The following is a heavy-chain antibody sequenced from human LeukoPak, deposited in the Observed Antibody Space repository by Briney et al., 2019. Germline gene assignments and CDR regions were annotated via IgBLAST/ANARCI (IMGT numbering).Heavy chain of an antibody. CDR2: ISSSDNTL. V-gene: IGHV3-48*04. J-gene: IGHJ4*02. D-gene: IGHD6-19*01. CDR3: ARGSDSSWR. Sequence: QAGGSLRLSCVDSGFTFSIYSMNWVRQAPGKGLEWVSYISSSDNTLYYADSVKGRFTISRDNAKNSLYLQMNSLRAEDTAVYYCARGSDSSWRWGQGTLVTVSS. CDR1: GFTFSIYS.